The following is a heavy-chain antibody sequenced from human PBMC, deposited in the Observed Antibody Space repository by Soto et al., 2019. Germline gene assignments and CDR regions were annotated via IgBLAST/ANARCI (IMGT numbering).Heavy chain of an antibody. CDR2: INPETGGT. D-gene: IGHD2-2*01. J-gene: IGHJ6*02. Sequence: QVQLVQSGADVKTPGASVRVSCKASGYTFTGYYVHWVRDAPEQGLEWLGWINPETGGTSYAQKYQGKLTLSRNTSINTAYLELSRLRFDDAAVYFCARERYQVISDGMDVWGQGTTVTVSS. CDR3: ARERYQVISDGMDV. V-gene: IGHV1-2*02. CDR1: GYTFTGYY.